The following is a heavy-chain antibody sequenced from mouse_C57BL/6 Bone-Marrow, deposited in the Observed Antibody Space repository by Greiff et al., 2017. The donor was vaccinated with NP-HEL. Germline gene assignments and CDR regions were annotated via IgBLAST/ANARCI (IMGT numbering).Heavy chain of an antibody. CDR1: GYTFTSYW. D-gene: IGHD1-1*01. CDR2: IDPSDSYT. J-gene: IGHJ2*01. Sequence: QVQLQQPGAELVRPGTSVKLSCKASGYTFTSYWMHWVKQRPGQGLEWIGVIDPSDSYTNYNQKFKGKATLTVDTSSSTAYMQLSSLPSDDSAVYYCAIKITTVVPGYWGQGTTLTVSS. CDR3: AIKITTVVPGY. V-gene: IGHV1-59*01.